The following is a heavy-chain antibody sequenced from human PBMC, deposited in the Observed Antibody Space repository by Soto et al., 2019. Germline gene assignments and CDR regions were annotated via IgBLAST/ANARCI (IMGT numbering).Heavy chain of an antibody. CDR3: ARVGIPRKRYYYYGMDV. V-gene: IGHV3-30-3*01. D-gene: IGHD6-13*01. CDR2: ISYDGSNK. Sequence: HPGGSLRLSCAASGFTFSSYAMHWVRQAPGKGLEWVAVISYDGSNKYYADSVKGRFTISRDNSKNTLYLQMNSLRAEDTAVYYCARVGIPRKRYYYYGMDVWGQGTTVTVSS. J-gene: IGHJ6*02. CDR1: GFTFSSYA.